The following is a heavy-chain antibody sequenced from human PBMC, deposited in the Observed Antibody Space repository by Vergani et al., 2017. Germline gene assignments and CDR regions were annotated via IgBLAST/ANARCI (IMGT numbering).Heavy chain of an antibody. V-gene: IGHV4-34*01. J-gene: IGHJ4*02. CDR3: ARGFKSSGYYDSSGYFFDY. CDR1: GGSFSGYY. Sequence: QVQLQQWGAGLLKPSETLSLTCAVYGGSFSGYYWSWIRQPPGKGLEWIGEINHSGSTNYNPSLKSRVTISVDTSKNQFSLKLSSVTAADTAVYYCARGFKSSGYYDSSGYFFDYWGQGTLVTVSS. D-gene: IGHD3-22*01. CDR2: INHSGST.